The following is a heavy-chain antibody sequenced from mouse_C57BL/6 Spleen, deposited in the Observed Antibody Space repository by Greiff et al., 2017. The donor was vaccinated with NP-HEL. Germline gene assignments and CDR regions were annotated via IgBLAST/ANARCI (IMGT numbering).Heavy chain of an antibody. D-gene: IGHD1-1*01. CDR3: ARNPITTVVATGSAMDY. Sequence: VQLQQPGAELVRPGSSVKLSCKASGYTFTSYWMHWVKQRPIQGLEWIGNIDPSDSETHYNQKFKDKATLTVDKSSSTAYMQLSSLTSEDSAVYYCARNPITTVVATGSAMDYWGQGTSVTVSS. V-gene: IGHV1-52*01. J-gene: IGHJ4*01. CDR1: GYTFTSYW. CDR2: IDPSDSET.